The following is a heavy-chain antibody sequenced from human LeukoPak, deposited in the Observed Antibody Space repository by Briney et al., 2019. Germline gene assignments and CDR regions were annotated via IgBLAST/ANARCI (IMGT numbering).Heavy chain of an antibody. CDR1: GGTFSIYA. V-gene: IGHV1-69*01. CDR2: IIPIFGTA. D-gene: IGHD6-13*01. CDR3: ARARQQRAPSYSYGMDV. J-gene: IGHJ6*04. Sequence: SVTVSCTASGGTFSIYAISWVRQAPGQGLEWMGGIIPIFGTANYAQKFQGRVTITADESTSTAYMELSSLRSEDTAVYYCARARQQRAPSYSYGMDVGAKGTTVPVPS.